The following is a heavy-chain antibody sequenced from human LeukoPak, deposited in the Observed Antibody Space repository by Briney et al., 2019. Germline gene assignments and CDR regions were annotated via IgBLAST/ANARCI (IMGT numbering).Heavy chain of an antibody. CDR2: INPNTGGT. V-gene: IGHV1-2*02. CDR3: ARDTYDSSGYYYDAFDI. D-gene: IGHD3-22*01. CDR1: GYTFTDYY. Sequence: ASVKVSCKASGYTFTDYYVHWVRQAPGQGLEWMGWINPNTGGTNYAQKFQGRVTMTRDTSISTAYMELSRLRSDDTAVYYCARDTYDSSGYYYDAFDIWGQGTMVTVSS. J-gene: IGHJ3*02.